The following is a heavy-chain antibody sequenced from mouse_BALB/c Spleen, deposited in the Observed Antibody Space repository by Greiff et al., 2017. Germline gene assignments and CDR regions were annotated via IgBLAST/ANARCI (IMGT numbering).Heavy chain of an antibody. D-gene: IGHD2-4*01. CDR2: ISDGGSYT. Sequence: EVKLVESGGGLVKPGGSLKLSCAASGFTFSDYYMYWVRQTPEKRLEWVATISDGGSYTYFPDSVKGRFTISRDNAKNNLYLQMSSLKSEDTAMYYCARDGDYDGPYAMDYWGQGTSVTVSS. CDR1: GFTFSDYY. CDR3: ARDGDYDGPYAMDY. V-gene: IGHV5-4*02. J-gene: IGHJ4*01.